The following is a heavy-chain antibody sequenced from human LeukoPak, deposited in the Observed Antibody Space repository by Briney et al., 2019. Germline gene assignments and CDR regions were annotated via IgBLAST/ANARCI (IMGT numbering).Heavy chain of an antibody. J-gene: IGHJ4*02. D-gene: IGHD5-18*01. V-gene: IGHV3-21*01. CDR1: GFTFSSYA. Sequence: GGSLRLSCAASGFTFSSYAMHWVRQAPGKGLEWVSSISSSSSYIYYADSVKGRFTISRDNAKNSLYLQMNSLRAEDTAVYYCARGGRGYSYGFVADWGQGTLVTASS. CDR3: ARGGRGYSYGFVAD. CDR2: ISSSSSYI.